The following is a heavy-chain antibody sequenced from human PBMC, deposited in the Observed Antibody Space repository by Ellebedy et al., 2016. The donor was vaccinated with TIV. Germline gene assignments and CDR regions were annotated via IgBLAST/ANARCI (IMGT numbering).Heavy chain of an antibody. CDR2: INHSGST. CDR1: GGSFSGYY. CDR3: ARLGYCSSTSCYTHYYYMDV. Sequence: SETLSLTXAVYGGSFSGYYWSWLRQPPGKGLEWIGEINHSGSTNYNPSLKSRVTISVDTSKNQFSLKLSSVTAADTAVYYCARLGYCSSTSCYTHYYYMDVWGKGTTVTVSS. D-gene: IGHD2-2*02. V-gene: IGHV4-34*01. J-gene: IGHJ6*03.